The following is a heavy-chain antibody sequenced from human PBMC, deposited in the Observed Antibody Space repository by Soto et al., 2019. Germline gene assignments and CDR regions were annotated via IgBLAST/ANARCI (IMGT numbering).Heavy chain of an antibody. CDR1: GGSLSSSKNY. CDR2: LSYSGST. Sequence: SGTQSLTCTVSGGSLSSSKNYWGWIRQPPGKGLEWIGTLSYSGSTYYNPSLNGRVIISVDTSKNQFSLKLSSLTAADTAVYYCSRRYSFGSGKYGVDVWCQGIMVT. V-gene: IGHV4-39*01. D-gene: IGHD3-10*01. CDR3: SRRYSFGSGKYGVDV. J-gene: IGHJ6*02.